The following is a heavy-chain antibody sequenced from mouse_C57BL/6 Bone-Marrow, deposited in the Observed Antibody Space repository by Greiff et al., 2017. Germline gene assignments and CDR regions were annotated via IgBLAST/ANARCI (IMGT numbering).Heavy chain of an antibody. Sequence: VQLQQSGTVLARPGASVKMSCKTSGYTFTSYWLHWVKQRPGQGLEWIGAIYPGNSDTSYNQKFKGKAKLTAVTSASTAYMELSSLTNEDSAVYYCTRSFYYYEYFDYWGQGTTLTVSS. CDR1: GYTFTSYW. CDR3: TRSFYYYEYFDY. V-gene: IGHV1-5*01. D-gene: IGHD1-1*01. CDR2: IYPGNSDT. J-gene: IGHJ2*01.